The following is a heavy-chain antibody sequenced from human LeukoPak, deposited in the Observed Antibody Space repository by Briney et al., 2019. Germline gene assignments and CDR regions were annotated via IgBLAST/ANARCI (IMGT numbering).Heavy chain of an antibody. Sequence: GGSLRLSCAASGFTFNDYGMHWVRQAPGKGLEWVAFIRRDGDVIYYADSVKGRFTISRDNSRNMVYLQLNSLRPEDTAVYYCARDDYYYYMDVWGKGTTVTVSS. CDR3: ARDDYYYYMDV. J-gene: IGHJ6*03. CDR2: IRRDGDVI. CDR1: GFTFNDYG. V-gene: IGHV3-30*02.